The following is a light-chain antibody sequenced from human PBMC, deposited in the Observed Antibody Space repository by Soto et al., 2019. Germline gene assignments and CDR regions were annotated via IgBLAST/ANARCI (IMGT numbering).Light chain of an antibody. Sequence: QLVLTQPPSVSGAPGQRVTISCTGSSSNIGAGYDVHWYQQLPGTAPKLLIFGNNNRPSGVPDRFSGSKSGTSASLAITGLQAEDEADYYCQSYDSSVSRWVFGGGTKLTVL. CDR3: QSYDSSVSRWV. V-gene: IGLV1-40*01. CDR2: GNN. CDR1: SSNIGAGYD. J-gene: IGLJ3*02.